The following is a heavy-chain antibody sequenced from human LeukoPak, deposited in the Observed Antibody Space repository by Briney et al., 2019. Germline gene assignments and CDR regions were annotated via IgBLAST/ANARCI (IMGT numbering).Heavy chain of an antibody. Sequence: GESLKISCKGSGYSFSDYWIGWVRQMPGKGLEWMGIIFPGDSDTRYSPSFQGQVTISVDKSISTAYLQWSSLKASDTAMYYCARGSDYYDSSGYYFGYFDYWGQGTLVTVSS. CDR3: ARGSDYYDSSGYYFGYFDY. CDR1: GYSFSDYW. D-gene: IGHD3-22*01. CDR2: IFPGDSDT. J-gene: IGHJ4*02. V-gene: IGHV5-51*01.